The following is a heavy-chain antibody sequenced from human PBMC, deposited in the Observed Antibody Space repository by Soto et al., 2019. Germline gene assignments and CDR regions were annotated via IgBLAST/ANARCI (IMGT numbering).Heavy chain of an antibody. Sequence: QVQLVQSGAEVKKPGASVKVSCKASGYTFTSYCISWVRQAPGQGLEWMGWISAYNGNTNYAQKLQGRVTMTTDTSTSTAYMELRSLRSDDTAVYYCARDIVVVPAAIVPPWFDPWGQGTLVTVSS. CDR1: GYTFTSYC. CDR3: ARDIVVVPAAIVPPWFDP. CDR2: ISAYNGNT. V-gene: IGHV1-18*01. D-gene: IGHD2-2*01. J-gene: IGHJ5*02.